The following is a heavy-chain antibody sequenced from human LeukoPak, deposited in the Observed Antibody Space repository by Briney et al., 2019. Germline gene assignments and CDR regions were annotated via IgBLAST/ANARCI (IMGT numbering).Heavy chain of an antibody. V-gene: IGHV3-66*02. J-gene: IGHJ4*02. Sequence: GGSLRLSCAASGFTVSNNYMSWVRQAPGKGLEWVSVIYSGDNTYYVESVKGRFTISRDNSKNTLFLQMDRLRAEDTAVYYCAGRRVLDASFDYWGQGTLVTVSS. CDR1: GFTVSNNY. CDR3: AGRRVLDASFDY. CDR2: IYSGDNT. D-gene: IGHD3-16*01.